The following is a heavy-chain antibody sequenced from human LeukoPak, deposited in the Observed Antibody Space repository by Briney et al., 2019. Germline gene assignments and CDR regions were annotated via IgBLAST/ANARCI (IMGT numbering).Heavy chain of an antibody. Sequence: TPSETLSLTCTVSGGSISSSSYYWGWIRQPPGKGLEWIGSIYHSGSTYYNPSLKSRVTISVDTSKNQFSLKLSSVTAADTAVYYCASPRLDYYGDAFDIWGQGTMVTVSS. CDR2: IYHSGST. V-gene: IGHV4-39*07. D-gene: IGHD3-10*01. CDR1: GGSISSSSYY. CDR3: ASPRLDYYGDAFDI. J-gene: IGHJ3*02.